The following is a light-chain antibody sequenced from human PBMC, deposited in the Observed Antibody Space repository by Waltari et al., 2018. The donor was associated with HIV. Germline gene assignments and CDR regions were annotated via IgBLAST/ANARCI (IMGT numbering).Light chain of an antibody. CDR3: QQFYSSPLT. CDR2: WAS. CDR1: QSLLYTSNNKNC. Sequence: DIVMTQSPDSLALSLGERATINCKSSQSLLYTSNNKNCLAWYQQKPGQPPKLLIYWASTRESGVPDRFSGVESETEFALTISGLQAEDVAVYYCQQFYSSPLTFGQGTSLEIK. V-gene: IGKV4-1*01. J-gene: IGKJ2*01.